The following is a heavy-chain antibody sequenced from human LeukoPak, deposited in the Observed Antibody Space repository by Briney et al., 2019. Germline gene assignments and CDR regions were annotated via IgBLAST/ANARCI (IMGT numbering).Heavy chain of an antibody. CDR3: ARVSIAAAGSYYYYGMDV. D-gene: IGHD6-13*01. V-gene: IGHV1-3*01. CDR1: GYTFTSYA. J-gene: IGHJ6*04. Sequence: ASVKVSCKASGYTFTSYAMHWVRQAPGQRLEWMGWINAGNGNTKYSQKFQGRVTITRDTSASTAYMELSSLRPEDTAVYYCARVSIAAAGSYYYYGMDVWGKGTTVTVSS. CDR2: INAGNGNT.